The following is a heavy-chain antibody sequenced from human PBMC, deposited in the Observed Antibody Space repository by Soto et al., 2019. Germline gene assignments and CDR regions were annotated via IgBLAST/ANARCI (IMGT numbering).Heavy chain of an antibody. D-gene: IGHD2-15*01. Sequence: ASVKVSCKASGGSLSTNPISWVRQAPGQGLEWMGGTGSGTGPGNNAQKFQGRLTVTADKSTSTVYMELTNLSSEDTAVYYCARRDSGGFFRFFDSWGQGTLVTVYS. CDR1: GGSLSTNP. V-gene: IGHV1-69*06. CDR2: TGSGTGPG. J-gene: IGHJ4*02. CDR3: ARRDSGGFFRFFDS.